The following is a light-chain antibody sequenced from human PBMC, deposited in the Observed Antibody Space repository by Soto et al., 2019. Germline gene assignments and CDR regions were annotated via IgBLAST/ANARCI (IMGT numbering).Light chain of an antibody. V-gene: IGKV1-39*01. CDR1: QSISRY. CDR3: QQNYSTPGT. CDR2: GAN. Sequence: DIQLTQSPSSLSASVGDRITITCRSSQSISRYLNWYQQRPGTAPKVLIFGANSLQSGVPSRFSGGGSGTAFSLTISSLQPEDFATYYCQQNYSTPGTFGQGTKVDVK. J-gene: IGKJ1*01.